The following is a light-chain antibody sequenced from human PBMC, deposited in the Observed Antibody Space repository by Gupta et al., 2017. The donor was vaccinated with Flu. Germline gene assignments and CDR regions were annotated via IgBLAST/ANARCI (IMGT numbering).Light chain of an antibody. CDR1: NIGSKS. Sequence: SYVLTQPPSLSVAPGQTARIPCGGNNIGSKSVHWYQQKPGQAPVLVVYEDSDRPSGIPERFSGSNSGNTATLTISRVEAGDEADYYCQVWDSSSDHVVFGGGTKLTVL. J-gene: IGLJ2*01. V-gene: IGLV3-21*02. CDR2: EDS. CDR3: QVWDSSSDHVV.